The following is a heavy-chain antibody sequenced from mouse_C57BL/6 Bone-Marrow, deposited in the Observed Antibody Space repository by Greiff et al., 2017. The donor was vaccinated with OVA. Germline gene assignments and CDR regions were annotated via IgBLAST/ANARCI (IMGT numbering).Heavy chain of an antibody. CDR2: INPGSGGT. Sequence: QVQLKESGAELVRPGTSVTVSCTASGYAFTNYLLEWVKQRPGQGLEGSGVINPGSGGTNYNQTFKGQATLTADKSSSTAYVQLRGLASENSAVYVCARTGNWYFDVWGTGTTVTVSS. CDR3: ARTGNWYFDV. V-gene: IGHV1-54*01. CDR1: GYAFTNYL. J-gene: IGHJ1*03. D-gene: IGHD1-1*02.